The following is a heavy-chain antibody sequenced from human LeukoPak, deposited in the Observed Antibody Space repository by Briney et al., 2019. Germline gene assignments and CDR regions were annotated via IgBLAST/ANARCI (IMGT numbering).Heavy chain of an antibody. V-gene: IGHV3-48*01. CDR2: ISSSSSTI. J-gene: IGHJ4*02. D-gene: IGHD3-3*01. CDR1: GFTFSSYS. Sequence: GGSLRLSCAASGFTFSSYSMNWVRQAPGKGLEWVSYISSSSSTIYYADSVKGRFTISRDNAKNSLYLQMNSLRAEDTAVYYCARDRSDFWSGYYDYWGQGTLVTVSS. CDR3: ARDRSDFWSGYYDY.